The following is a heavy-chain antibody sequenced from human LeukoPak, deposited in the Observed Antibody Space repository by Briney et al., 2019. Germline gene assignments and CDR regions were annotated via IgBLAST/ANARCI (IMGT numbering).Heavy chain of an antibody. V-gene: IGHV1-2*02. CDR3: ARRSTSSWSWFDP. D-gene: IGHD6-6*01. Sequence: GASVKVSCKASGYTFTGYYMRWVRQAPGQGLEWMGLINPNSGDTNYAQKFQGRVTMTRDTSISTAYMELSSLRSDDTAVYYCARRSTSSWSWFDPWGQGTLVTVSS. CDR1: GYTFTGYY. CDR2: INPNSGDT. J-gene: IGHJ5*02.